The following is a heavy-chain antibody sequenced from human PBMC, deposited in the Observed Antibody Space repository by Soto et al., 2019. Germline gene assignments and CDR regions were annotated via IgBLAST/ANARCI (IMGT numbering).Heavy chain of an antibody. D-gene: IGHD1-26*01. V-gene: IGHV3-74*01. CDR2: INSDGSST. CDR1: RFTFSSYW. Sequence: EERLVESGGGSVQPGGSLRLSCAASRFTFSSYWMYWVRQAPGKGLVWVSRINSDGSSTRYADSVKGRLSISRDNSKSTLYLQMNTLRAEDTAVYYCARRREGYYYGLDVWGQGTTVTVSS. CDR3: ARRREGYYYGLDV. J-gene: IGHJ6*02.